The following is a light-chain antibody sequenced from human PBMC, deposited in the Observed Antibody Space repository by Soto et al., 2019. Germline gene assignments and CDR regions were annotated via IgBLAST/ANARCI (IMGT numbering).Light chain of an antibody. V-gene: IGKV1-39*01. Sequence: DIQMTQSPSSLSASVGDRVTITCRASQSISRHFNWYQHKPGKAPDLLIYAASTLFSGVPSRFRGSGSGTDFTLTITSLQPEDFATYYCQQSYRAPYTFGQGTKVDIK. CDR2: AAS. CDR1: QSISRH. J-gene: IGKJ2*01. CDR3: QQSYRAPYT.